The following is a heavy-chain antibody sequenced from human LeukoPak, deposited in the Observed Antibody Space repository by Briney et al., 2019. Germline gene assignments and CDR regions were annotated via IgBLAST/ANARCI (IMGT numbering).Heavy chain of an antibody. V-gene: IGHV1-18*01. CDR2: ISGYTGNA. Sequence: ASVKVSCKASGYNFMNYGISWVRQAPGQGLEWMGWISGYTGNADYAPKLQGRITMTTDTSTTTAYMELRSLTSGDTAMYYCARVGATYGDPLEFDYWGQGTLVTVSS. D-gene: IGHD4-17*01. J-gene: IGHJ4*02. CDR1: GYNFMNYG. CDR3: ARVGATYGDPLEFDY.